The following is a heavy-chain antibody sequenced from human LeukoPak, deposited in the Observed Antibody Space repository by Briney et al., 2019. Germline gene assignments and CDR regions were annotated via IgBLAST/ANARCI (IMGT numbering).Heavy chain of an antibody. D-gene: IGHD3-10*01. V-gene: IGHV1-18*01. CDR3: ARGTIFGESIQFHYGMDV. J-gene: IGHJ6*02. Sequence: GASVKVSCKASGYTLTNYHLNWVRQAPGQGLEWMGWISPHNGNTNYAQKLQGRVTMTTDASTGTVYMDLRSLRSDGTAVYYCARGTIFGESIQFHYGMDVWGQGTTVTASS. CDR1: GYTLTNYH. CDR2: ISPHNGNT.